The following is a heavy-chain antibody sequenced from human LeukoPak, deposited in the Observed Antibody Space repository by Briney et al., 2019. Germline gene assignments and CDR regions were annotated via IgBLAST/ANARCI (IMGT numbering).Heavy chain of an antibody. J-gene: IGHJ4*02. Sequence: GGSLRPSCAASGFTFSNAWMNWVRQAPGKGLEWVGRIKSKTGGGTIDYAAPVKGRFTISRDDSKDTLYLQMNSLKSEDTAVYHCTTAAFVGATAYWGQGALVTVSS. CDR2: IKSKTGGGTI. CDR1: GFTFSNAW. D-gene: IGHD1-26*01. V-gene: IGHV3-15*07. CDR3: TTAAFVGATAY.